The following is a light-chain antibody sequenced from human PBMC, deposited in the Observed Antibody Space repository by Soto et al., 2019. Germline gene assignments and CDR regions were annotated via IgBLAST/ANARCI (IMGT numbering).Light chain of an antibody. J-gene: IGLJ2*01. Sequence: QSALTQPASVSGSPGQSITISCTGTSSDVGGYNYVSWYQQHPGKAPRHMIFEVSYRPAGVSNRFSGSKSGNTASLSISGLQAEDEADYYCSSSTTSSTLVFGGGTKLTVL. CDR2: EVS. CDR3: SSSTTSSTLV. V-gene: IGLV2-14*01. CDR1: SSDVGGYNY.